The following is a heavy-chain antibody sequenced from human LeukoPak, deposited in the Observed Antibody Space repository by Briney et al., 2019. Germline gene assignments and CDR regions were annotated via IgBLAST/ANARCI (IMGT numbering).Heavy chain of an antibody. CDR1: GGSISSYY. V-gene: IGHV4-34*01. J-gene: IGHJ4*02. Sequence: SETLSLTWTVSGGSISSYYWSWIRQPPGKGLEWIGEINHSGSTNYNPSLKSRVTISLDTSKNQFSLKLYSVTAADTAVYYCARVSGLNNFDYWGQGTLVTVSS. D-gene: IGHD1/OR15-1a*01. CDR3: ARVSGLNNFDY. CDR2: INHSGST.